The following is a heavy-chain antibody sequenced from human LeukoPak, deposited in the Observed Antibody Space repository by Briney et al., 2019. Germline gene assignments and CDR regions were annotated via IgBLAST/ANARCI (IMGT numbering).Heavy chain of an antibody. CDR3: ARGAYYYDSSGYWDQIYFDY. CDR2: IKQDGSEK. CDR1: GFTFSSYW. D-gene: IGHD3-22*01. J-gene: IGHJ4*02. Sequence: GGSLRLSCAASGFTFSSYWMSWVRQAPGKGLEWVANIKQDGSEKYYVDSVKGRFTISRDKAKNSLYLQMNSLRAEDTAVYYCARGAYYYDSSGYWDQIYFDYWGQGTLVTVSS. V-gene: IGHV3-7*01.